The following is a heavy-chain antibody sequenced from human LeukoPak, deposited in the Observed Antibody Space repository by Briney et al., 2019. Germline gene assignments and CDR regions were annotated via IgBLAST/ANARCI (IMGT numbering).Heavy chain of an antibody. J-gene: IGHJ4*02. CDR1: GYTLTGYY. D-gene: IGHD1-26*01. Sequence: ASVKASCKASGYTLTGYYMHWVRQAPGQGLEWMGRINPNSGGTNYAQKFQGRVTMTRDTSISTAYMELSRLRSDDTAVYYCARVVGRGIVGATIGYWGQGTLVTVSS. CDR2: INPNSGGT. V-gene: IGHV1-2*06. CDR3: ARVVGRGIVGATIGY.